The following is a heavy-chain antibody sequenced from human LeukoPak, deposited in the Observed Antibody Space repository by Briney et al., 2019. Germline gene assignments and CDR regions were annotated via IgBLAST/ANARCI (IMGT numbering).Heavy chain of an antibody. CDR3: ARDCFAENNY. J-gene: IGHJ4*02. Sequence: GGSLRLSCAASGFTFSSYWMTWVRQAPGKGLEWVANIEQDGSEKYYVDSVQGRFTISRDNAKNSLYLQMNSLRTEDTAVYYCARDCFAENNYWGQGILVTVSS. D-gene: IGHD2-21*01. CDR2: IEQDGSEK. CDR1: GFTFSSYW. V-gene: IGHV3-7*01.